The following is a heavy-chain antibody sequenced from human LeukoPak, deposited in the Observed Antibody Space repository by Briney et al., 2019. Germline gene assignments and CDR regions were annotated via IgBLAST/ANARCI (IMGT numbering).Heavy chain of an antibody. J-gene: IGHJ4*02. CDR2: ISSNGGST. Sequence: GGSLRLSCAASGFTSSSYAMHWVRQAPGKGLEYVSAISSNGGSTYYANSVKGRFTISRDNSKNTLYLKMGSLRAEDMAVYYCARGGRLPAAGDFDYWGQGTLVTVSS. D-gene: IGHD2-21*01. V-gene: IGHV3-64*01. CDR3: ARGGRLPAAGDFDY. CDR1: GFTSSSYA.